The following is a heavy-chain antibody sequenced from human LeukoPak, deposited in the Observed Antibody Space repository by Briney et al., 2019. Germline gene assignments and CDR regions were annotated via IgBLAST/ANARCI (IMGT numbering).Heavy chain of an antibody. Sequence: PSETLSLTCAVSGGSISSGTYSWTWMRQPPGKGLEWIGYIYNSGSTFNNPSLNSRVTISVDTSKNQFSLKLSSVTAADTAVYYCARGMLRYYDILTGFLRVWFDPWGQGTLVTVSS. CDR1: GGSISSGTYS. V-gene: IGHV4-30-4*07. CDR2: IYNSGST. D-gene: IGHD3-9*01. CDR3: ARGMLRYYDILTGFLRVWFDP. J-gene: IGHJ5*02.